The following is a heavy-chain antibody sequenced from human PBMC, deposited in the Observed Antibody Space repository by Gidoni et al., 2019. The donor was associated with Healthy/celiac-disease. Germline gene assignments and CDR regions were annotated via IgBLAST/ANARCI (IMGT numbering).Heavy chain of an antibody. CDR3: AKDPPYCSSTSCYGDY. J-gene: IGHJ4*02. CDR2: ISGSGGST. CDR1: GFTFSSYA. V-gene: IGHV3-23*01. Sequence: EVQLLESGGGLVQPGGSLRLSCAASGFTFSSYAMSWVRKAPGKGLEWVSAISGSGGSTYYADSVKGRFTISRDNSKNTLYLQMNSLRAEDTAVYYCAKDPPYCSSTSCYGDYWGQGTLVTVSS. D-gene: IGHD2-2*01.